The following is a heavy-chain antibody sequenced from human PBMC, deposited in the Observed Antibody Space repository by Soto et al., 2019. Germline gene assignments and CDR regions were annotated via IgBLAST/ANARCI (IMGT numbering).Heavy chain of an antibody. CDR3: AKVGQDGTGSYYAYYYYAMDX. CDR1: GFTFSSYG. V-gene: IGHV3-30*18. CDR2: ISFEGSDE. J-gene: IGHJ6*02. D-gene: IGHD3-10*01. Sequence: GGSLRLSCAASGFTFSSYGMHWVRQAPGKGLEWVGFISFEGSDEYYADSVKVRFTVSRDNSKKTLYLQMNSLRVEDTAVYFCAKVGQDGTGSYYAYYYYAMDXLGQGASVTVS.